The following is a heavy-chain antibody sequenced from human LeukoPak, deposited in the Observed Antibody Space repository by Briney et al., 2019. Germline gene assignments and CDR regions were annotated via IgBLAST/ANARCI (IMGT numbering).Heavy chain of an antibody. J-gene: IGHJ4*02. CDR1: GFTFSSYD. CDR2: IASETYGGTA. Sequence: GGSLRLSCAASGFTFSSYDIHWVRQAPGKGLEWVGFIASETYGGTAEYAASVKGRFTISRDDSKSIAYLQMNSLKTEDTAVYYCTRDQTPYYWGQGTLVTVSS. V-gene: IGHV3-49*04. CDR3: TRDQTPYY.